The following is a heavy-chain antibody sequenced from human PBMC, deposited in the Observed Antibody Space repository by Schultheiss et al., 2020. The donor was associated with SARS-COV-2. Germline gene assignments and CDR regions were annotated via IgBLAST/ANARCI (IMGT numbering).Heavy chain of an antibody. D-gene: IGHD6-13*01. CDR3: ASMLAKAAAGKPDGFDP. V-gene: IGHV4-34*01. J-gene: IGHJ5*02. CDR2: INHSGST. CDR1: GGSFSSYY. Sequence: SETLSLTCAVSGGSFSSYYWSWIRQPPGKGLEWIGEINHSGSTNYNPSLKSRVTISVDKSKNQFSLKLSSVTAADTAVYYCASMLAKAAAGKPDGFDPWGQGTLVTVSS.